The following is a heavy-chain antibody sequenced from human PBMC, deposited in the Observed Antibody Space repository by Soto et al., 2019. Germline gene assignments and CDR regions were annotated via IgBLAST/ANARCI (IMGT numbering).Heavy chain of an antibody. J-gene: IGHJ4*02. CDR1: GFTFSSYA. D-gene: IGHD2-21*02. Sequence: GGSLRLSCASSGFTFSSYAMSLVRQAPGKGLEWVSAISGSGGSTYYADSVKGRFTISRDNSKNTLYLQMNSLRAEDTAVYYCAKDTNPPTAAFDYWGQGTLVTVSS. CDR3: AKDTNPPTAAFDY. CDR2: ISGSGGST. V-gene: IGHV3-23*01.